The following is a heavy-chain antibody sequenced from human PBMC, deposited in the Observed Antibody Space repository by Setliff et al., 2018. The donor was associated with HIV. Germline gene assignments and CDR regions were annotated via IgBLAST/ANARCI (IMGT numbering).Heavy chain of an antibody. Sequence: ASVKVSCKASGYSLTSYSINWVRQAPGQGLEWMGWMNPNSGNTGYAQKFQGRVTITRNTSISTAYMELSSLSSDDTAVYYCARGRKYLTTVTSSYFYYMDVWGKGTTVTVS. J-gene: IGHJ6*03. CDR2: MNPNSGNT. D-gene: IGHD4-4*01. CDR1: GYSLTSYS. CDR3: ARGRKYLTTVTSSYFYYMDV. V-gene: IGHV1-8*02.